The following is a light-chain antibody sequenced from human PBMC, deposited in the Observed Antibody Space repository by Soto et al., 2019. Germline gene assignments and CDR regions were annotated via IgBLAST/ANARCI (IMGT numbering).Light chain of an antibody. CDR3: SRFYT. J-gene: IGKJ2*01. CDR2: DAS. V-gene: IGKV1-9*01. CDR1: QDIRRY. Sequence: DSQLTRSPTFLSASAGDRVSITCRASQDIRRYLVWYQQKPGKAPNLLIYDASSLQTGVPSRFSGSGSGTEFTLTITSPPAEDLATYYCSRFYTFGQGTK.